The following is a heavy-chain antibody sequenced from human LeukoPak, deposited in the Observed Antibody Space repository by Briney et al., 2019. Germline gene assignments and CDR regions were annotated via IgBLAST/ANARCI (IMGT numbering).Heavy chain of an antibody. V-gene: IGHV1-69*13. J-gene: IGHJ5*02. CDR1: GGTFSSYA. CDR3: ARGTMVRGPPTGFDP. CDR2: IIPIFGTA. Sequence: SVKVSCKASGGTFSSYAISWVRQAPGQGLEWMGGIIPIFGTANYAQKFQGRVTITADESTSTAYMELSSLRSEDTAVYYCARGTMVRGPPTGFDPWGQGTLVTVSS. D-gene: IGHD3-10*01.